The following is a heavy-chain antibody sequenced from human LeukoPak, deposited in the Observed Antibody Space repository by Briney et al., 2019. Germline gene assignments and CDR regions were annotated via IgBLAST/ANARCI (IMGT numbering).Heavy chain of an antibody. CDR1: GDIVSSNSAV. V-gene: IGHV6-1*01. D-gene: IGHD3-10*01. Sequence: SQTLSLTCAISGDIVSSNSAVWNWIRQSPSRGLEWLGRTYYRSKWYNDYALSVRSRITINPDTSKNQFSLQLNSVTPEDTAVYYCARDRGTRRVFDIWGQGTMVTVSS. J-gene: IGHJ3*02. CDR3: ARDRGTRRVFDI. CDR2: TYYRSKWYN.